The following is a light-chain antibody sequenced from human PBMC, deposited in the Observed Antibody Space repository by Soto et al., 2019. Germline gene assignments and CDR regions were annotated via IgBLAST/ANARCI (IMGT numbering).Light chain of an antibody. J-gene: IGLJ1*01. CDR3: TSFTSSSTYV. CDR1: SSDVGGYDY. Sequence: QSALTQPASVSGSPGQSIAISCTGTSSDVGGYDYVSWYQHHPGKAPKLMIYEVSYRPSGVSNRFSGSKSDNTASLTISGLQAEDEADYYCTSFTSSSTYVFGTGTKLTAL. V-gene: IGLV2-14*01. CDR2: EVS.